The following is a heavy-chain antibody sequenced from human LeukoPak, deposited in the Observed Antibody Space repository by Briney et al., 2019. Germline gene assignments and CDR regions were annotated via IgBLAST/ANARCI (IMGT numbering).Heavy chain of an antibody. CDR2: IGGGGTFI. CDR3: ARFLATWDYYYMDV. Sequence: PGGSLRLSCAASGFTFRTYSMNWVRQSPGKGLEWVSHIGGGGTFIYYADSVKGRFTISRDNDKNSVYLQMNSLRAEDTAVYYCARFLATWDYYYMDVWGSGTTVTVSS. J-gene: IGHJ6*03. CDR1: GFTFRTYS. D-gene: IGHD3-3*01. V-gene: IGHV3-48*01.